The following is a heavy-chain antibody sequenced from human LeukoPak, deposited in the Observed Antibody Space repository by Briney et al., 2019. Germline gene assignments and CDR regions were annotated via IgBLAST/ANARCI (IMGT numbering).Heavy chain of an antibody. CDR3: AKTGYLHFDY. D-gene: IGHD3-9*01. CDR2: ISSSSSSI. CDR1: EFTFSSYS. J-gene: IGHJ4*02. Sequence: GGSLRLSCAASEFTFSSYSMNWVRQAPGKGLEWVSYISSSSSSIYYADSVKGRFTISRDNAKNSLYLQMNSLRAEDTAVYYCAKTGYLHFDYWGQGTLVTVSS. V-gene: IGHV3-48*04.